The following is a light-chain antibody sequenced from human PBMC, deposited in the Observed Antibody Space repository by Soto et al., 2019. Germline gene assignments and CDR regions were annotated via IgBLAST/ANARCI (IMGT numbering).Light chain of an antibody. CDR2: DVS. Sequence: QSALTQPRSVSGSPGQSVTISCTGTSRDVGVYNYVSWYQQYPGKAPKIMIYDVSKRPSGVPDRFSGSKSDNTASLTISGLQAEDEADYYCCSYAGSDTFVFGIGTKLTVL. CDR1: SRDVGVYNY. J-gene: IGLJ1*01. CDR3: CSYAGSDTFV. V-gene: IGLV2-11*01.